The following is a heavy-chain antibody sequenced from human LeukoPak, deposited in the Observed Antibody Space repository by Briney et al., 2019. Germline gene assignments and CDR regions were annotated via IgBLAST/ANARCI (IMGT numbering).Heavy chain of an antibody. V-gene: IGHV4-38-2*02. J-gene: IGHJ4*02. CDR2: IYHSGST. CDR1: GYSISSGYY. Sequence: SETLSLTCSVSGYSISSGYYWGWIRQPPGQVLEWIGSIYHSGSTYYNPSLKSRVTISVDTSKNQFSLKLSSVTAADTAVYYCAREAGDYWGQGTLVTLSS. CDR3: AREAGDY.